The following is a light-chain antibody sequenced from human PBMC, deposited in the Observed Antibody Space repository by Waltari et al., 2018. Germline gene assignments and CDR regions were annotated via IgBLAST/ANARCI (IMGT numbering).Light chain of an antibody. Sequence: EIVLTQSPGTLSLSPGERATLSCRASQSVSRTLAWYQQKPGQAPRLRIYDASSRATGIPDRFSGSGSGTDFSLSISRLEPEDFAVYYCQNYGTIPATFGQGTKVEIK. V-gene: IGKV3-20*01. CDR3: QNYGTIPAT. J-gene: IGKJ1*01. CDR1: QSVSRT. CDR2: DAS.